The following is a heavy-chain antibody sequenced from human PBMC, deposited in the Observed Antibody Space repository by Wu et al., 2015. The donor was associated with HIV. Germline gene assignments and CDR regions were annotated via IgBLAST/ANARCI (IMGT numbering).Heavy chain of an antibody. CDR3: ARELLWGEDF. CDR1: GFIFSDWT. Sequence: QVQLVESGGGVVQPGRSLRLSCIGSGFIFSDWTMHWVRQTPGKGLHWVALISDDGRDTYYTDSVKGRFTISRDNSRNALYLQMNSLRYEDTAVYFCARELLWGEDFWGQGTRVTASS. J-gene: IGHJ4*02. D-gene: IGHD2-21*01. CDR2: ISDDGRDT. V-gene: IGHV3-30*03.